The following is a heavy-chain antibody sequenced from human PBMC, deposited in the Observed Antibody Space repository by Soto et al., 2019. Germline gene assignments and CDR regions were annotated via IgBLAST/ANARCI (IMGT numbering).Heavy chain of an antibody. CDR2: IIPIFGTA. D-gene: IGHD1-1*01. J-gene: IGHJ5*02. CDR3: ARSTGTTPGWFDP. V-gene: IGHV1-69*13. Sequence: ASVKVSCKASGGTFSSYAISWVRQAPGQGLEWMGGIIPIFGTANYAQKFQGRVTITADESTSTAYMELSSLRSEDMAVYYCARSTGTTPGWFDPWGQGTLVTV. CDR1: GGTFSSYA.